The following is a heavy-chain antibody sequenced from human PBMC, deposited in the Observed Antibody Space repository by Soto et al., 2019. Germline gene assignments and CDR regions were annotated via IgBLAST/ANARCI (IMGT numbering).Heavy chain of an antibody. CDR3: ARGGFSYGTGIDH. J-gene: IGHJ5*02. D-gene: IGHD5-18*01. Sequence: GGSLRVSPAPAGFSISRHWLSWVRQAPGKGLEWVADKKQDGSEEYYVDSVKGRFTVPRDNAKNSVYLQLTSLRVEDTALYYCARGGFSYGTGIDHWGQGALVTVSS. CDR2: KKQDGSEE. V-gene: IGHV3-7*01. CDR1: GFSISRHW.